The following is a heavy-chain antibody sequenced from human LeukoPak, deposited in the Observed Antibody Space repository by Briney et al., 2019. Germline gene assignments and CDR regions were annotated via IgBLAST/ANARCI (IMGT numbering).Heavy chain of an antibody. CDR1: GGSVSSGRYY. V-gene: IGHV4-61*01. D-gene: IGHD7-27*01. Sequence: PSETLSLTCSVSGGSVSSGRYYWSWIRQPPGKGLEWIGYIFYSGSTLYNPSLKSRVTMSIDTSRNQFSLRVNSVIAADTAVYYCARDGPGDVGFDYWGQGTLVTVSS. CDR3: ARDGPGDVGFDY. CDR2: IFYSGST. J-gene: IGHJ4*02.